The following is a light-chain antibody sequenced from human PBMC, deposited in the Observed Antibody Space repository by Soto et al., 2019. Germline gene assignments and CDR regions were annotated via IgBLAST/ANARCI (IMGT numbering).Light chain of an antibody. Sequence: DIVLTQSPVTLSLSPGERATLSCRASQSVSSYYLAWYQQKPGQAPRLLIYGASNRATGIPDRFSGSGSGTEFTLTISSLQPEDFATYYCQQLNSYAITFGQGTRLEIK. J-gene: IGKJ5*01. V-gene: IGKV3D-20*02. CDR1: QSVSSYY. CDR2: GAS. CDR3: QQLNSYAIT.